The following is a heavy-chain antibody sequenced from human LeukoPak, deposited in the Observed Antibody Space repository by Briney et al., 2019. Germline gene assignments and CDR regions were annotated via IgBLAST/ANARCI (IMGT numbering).Heavy chain of an antibody. CDR3: ATQILLCHYY. CDR2: IFYSGST. J-gene: IGHJ4*02. CDR1: SYFINSGYY. D-gene: IGHD2-2*01. V-gene: IGHV4-38-2*02. Sequence: MSSETLSLTCSVSSYFINSGYYWGWVRQPPGKGLGWIGTIFYSGSTYYNPSLKSRVTLSVDTSKNQYSLKLSSVTAADTAVYYCATQILLCHYYWGQGTLVTVSS.